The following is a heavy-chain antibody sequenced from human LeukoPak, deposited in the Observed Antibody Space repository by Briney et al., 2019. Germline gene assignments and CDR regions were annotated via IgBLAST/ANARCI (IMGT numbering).Heavy chain of an antibody. V-gene: IGHV3-23*01. CDR3: AKASIGGSAYDV. D-gene: IGHD1-14*01. CDR1: GFTFRSYT. Sequence: GGSLRLSCAASGFTFRSYTMGWVRQAPGKGLDWVSDINQNGDATYYADSVRGRFTISRDNSRSTLYLQMSSLRDDDTALYYCAKASIGGSAYDVWGQGTMVTVSS. CDR2: INQNGDAT. J-gene: IGHJ3*01.